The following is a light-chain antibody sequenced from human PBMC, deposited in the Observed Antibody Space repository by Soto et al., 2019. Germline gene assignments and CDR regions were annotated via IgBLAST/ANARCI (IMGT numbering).Light chain of an antibody. CDR2: DVS. CDR3: CSYAGSYPLV. CDR1: SSDVGGYNY. J-gene: IGLJ2*01. V-gene: IGLV2-11*01. Sequence: QSALTQPRSVSGSPGQSVTISCTGTSSDVGGYNYVSWYQQHPGKAPKLMVYDVSKRPSGVPDRFSGSKSANTASLTISGLHAEEEADYYCCSYAGSYPLVFGGGTKLTVL.